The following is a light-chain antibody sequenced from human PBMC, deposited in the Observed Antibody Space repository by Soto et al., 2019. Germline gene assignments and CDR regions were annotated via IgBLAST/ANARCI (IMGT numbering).Light chain of an antibody. Sequence: QSVLTQPPSASGTPGQTIAISCSGGSSNIGSHTVNRYQQLPGTAPRLLIYSNTQRPSGVPDRFSGSKSGTSASLAITGLQSEDEGDYYCAAWDDSLNGVVFGGGTKLTVL. CDR1: SSNIGSHT. V-gene: IGLV1-44*01. J-gene: IGLJ2*01. CDR2: SNT. CDR3: AAWDDSLNGVV.